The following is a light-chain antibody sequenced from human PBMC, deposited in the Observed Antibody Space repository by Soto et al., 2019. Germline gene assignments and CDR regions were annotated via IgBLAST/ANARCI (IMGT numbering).Light chain of an antibody. CDR3: QQSSSLPFT. V-gene: IGKV1-39*01. J-gene: IGKJ3*01. CDR1: QRVGNY. Sequence: DLQMTQSPSSLSASVGDRVSITCRASQRVGNYLNWYQLKPGKAPKLLIYTASTLQGGVPSRFSGSGSGMNFTLTISSLQPEDFASYYCQQSSSLPFTFGPGTKVNIK. CDR2: TAS.